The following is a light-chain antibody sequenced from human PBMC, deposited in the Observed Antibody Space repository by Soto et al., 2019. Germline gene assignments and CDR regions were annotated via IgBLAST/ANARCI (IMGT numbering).Light chain of an antibody. V-gene: IGKV1-5*01. CDR3: QPYRNYPWT. Sequence: DIQMTQSPSTLSASVGDRVTITCRARQSISTWLAWYQQKPGKAPKLLIYDASSLASGVPSRFGGGGSGTEFTLTISSLQHDDFAIYSCQPYRNYPWTVGQGTKVEIK. CDR2: DAS. CDR1: QSISTW. J-gene: IGKJ1*01.